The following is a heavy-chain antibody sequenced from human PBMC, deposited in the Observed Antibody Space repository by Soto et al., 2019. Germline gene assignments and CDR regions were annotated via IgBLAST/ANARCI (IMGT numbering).Heavy chain of an antibody. J-gene: IGHJ4*02. D-gene: IGHD1-26*01. CDR2: ISAYNGNT. CDR1: GYTFTSYG. CDR3: ARDDSGFSGSHYIDYLNY. Sequence: ASVKVSCKASGYTFTSYGISWVRQAPGQGLEWMGWISAYNGNTNYAQKLQGRVTMTTDTSTSTAYMELSSLTSDDTAVYYCARDDSGFSGSHYIDYLNYWGQGALVTVSS. V-gene: IGHV1-18*01.